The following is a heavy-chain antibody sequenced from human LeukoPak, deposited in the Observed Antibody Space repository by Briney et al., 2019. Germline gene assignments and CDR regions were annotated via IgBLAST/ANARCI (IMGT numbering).Heavy chain of an antibody. D-gene: IGHD6-19*01. V-gene: IGHV3-15*01. CDR1: GFTFGNAW. J-gene: IGHJ4*02. CDR3: TTDIRRSNVWPYSVY. CDR2: IKSKTDGGTP. Sequence: GGSLRLSCAASGFTFGNAWMSWVRQAPGKGLEWVGRIKSKTDGGTPDYVAPLKGRFTISRDDSQNTLYLQMNSLKTEDTALYYCTTDIRRSNVWPYSVYRGQGTLVTVSS.